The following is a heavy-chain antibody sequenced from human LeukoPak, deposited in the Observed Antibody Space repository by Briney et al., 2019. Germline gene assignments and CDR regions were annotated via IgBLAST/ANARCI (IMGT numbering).Heavy chain of an antibody. V-gene: IGHV3-30*04. CDR2: ISYDGSNK. CDR1: GFYV. J-gene: IGHJ6*02. Sequence: GGSLRLSCAASGFYVMHWVRQAPGKGLEWVAVISYDGSNKYYADSVKGRFTISRDNSKNTLYLQMNSLRAEDTAVYYCARDGQLYDFWSGYSRYGMDVWGQGTTVTVSS. CDR3: ARDGQLYDFWSGYSRYGMDV. D-gene: IGHD3-3*01.